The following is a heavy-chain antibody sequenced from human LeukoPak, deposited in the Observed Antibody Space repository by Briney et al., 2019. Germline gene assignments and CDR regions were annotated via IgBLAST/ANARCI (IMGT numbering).Heavy chain of an antibody. D-gene: IGHD3-3*01. V-gene: IGHV3-23*01. CDR3: AKYYDFWSGYHGVNYYFDY. Sequence: GGSLRLSCAASGFTFSSYAMSRVRQAPGKGLEWVSAISGSGGSTYYADSVKGRFTISRDNSKNTPYLQMNSLRAEDTAVYYCAKYYDFWSGYHGVNYYFDYWGQGTLVTVSS. J-gene: IGHJ4*02. CDR2: ISGSGGST. CDR1: GFTFSSYA.